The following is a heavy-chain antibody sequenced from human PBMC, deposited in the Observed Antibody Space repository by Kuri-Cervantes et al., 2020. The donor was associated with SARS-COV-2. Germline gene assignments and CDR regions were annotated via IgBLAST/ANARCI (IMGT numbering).Heavy chain of an antibody. CDR2: IYYSGST. D-gene: IGHD2-15*01. CDR1: GGPISSYY. CDR3: ARDLKRGGQAYYYMDV. V-gene: IGHV4-59*12. J-gene: IGHJ6*03. Sequence: SETLSLTCTVSGGPISSYYWGWIRQPPGKGLEWIGYIYYSGSTYYNPSLKSRVTISVDTSKNQFSLKLSSVTAADTAVYYCARDLKRGGQAYYYMDVWGKGTTVTVSS.